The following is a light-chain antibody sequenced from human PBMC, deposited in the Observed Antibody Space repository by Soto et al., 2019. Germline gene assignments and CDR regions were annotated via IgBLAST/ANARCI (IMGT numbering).Light chain of an antibody. Sequence: QSVLTQPPSTSGTPGQRVTFSCSGSSSNIGSNTVNWYQQLPGTAPKLLIYSNNQRPSGVPDRFSGSKSGTSASLAISGLQSEDEADYYCAAWDDSLNGNVFGTGTKVTVL. J-gene: IGLJ1*01. CDR3: AAWDDSLNGNV. V-gene: IGLV1-44*01. CDR2: SNN. CDR1: SSNIGSNT.